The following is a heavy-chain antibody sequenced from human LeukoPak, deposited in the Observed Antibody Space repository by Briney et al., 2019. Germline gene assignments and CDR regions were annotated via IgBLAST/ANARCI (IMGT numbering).Heavy chain of an antibody. CDR1: GFTFADYG. CDR3: ARYYDYGSGSYTFDY. Sequence: GGSLRLSCAASGFTFADYGMSWVRQAPGKGLEWVSGINWIGGSTGYADSVKGRFTISRDNAKNSLYLQMNSLRAEDTALYYCARYYDYGSGSYTFDYWGQGTLVTVSS. J-gene: IGHJ4*02. V-gene: IGHV3-20*04. D-gene: IGHD3-10*01. CDR2: INWIGGST.